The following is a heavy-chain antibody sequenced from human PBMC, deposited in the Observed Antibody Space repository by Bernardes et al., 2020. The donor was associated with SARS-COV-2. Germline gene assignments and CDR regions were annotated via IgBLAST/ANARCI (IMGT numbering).Heavy chain of an antibody. CDR1: SGSFSGYY. Sequence: SETLSLTCAVYSGSFSGYYWSWIRQTPGKGLEWIGEINDSGSTKYNPALKSRVTISVDPSKNQFSLKLTSVTAADTAVYYCARGVQGVIITSPYYYGMDVWGQGTTVTVSS. D-gene: IGHD3-10*01. V-gene: IGHV4-34*01. J-gene: IGHJ6*02. CDR3: ARGVQGVIITSPYYYGMDV. CDR2: INDSGST.